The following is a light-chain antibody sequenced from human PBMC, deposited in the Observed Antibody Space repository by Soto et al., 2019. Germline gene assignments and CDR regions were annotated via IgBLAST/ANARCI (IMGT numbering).Light chain of an antibody. CDR1: QSVSNNY. Sequence: VFTQSPGTLSLSPGERATLSCRASQSVSNNYLAWYQQKPGQAPRLLIYGASRRATGIPDRFTGSGSGTDFTLTISRLEPEDFAVYYCQQYVSSPWAFGQGTKVDI. CDR3: QQYVSSPWA. J-gene: IGKJ1*01. V-gene: IGKV3-20*01. CDR2: GAS.